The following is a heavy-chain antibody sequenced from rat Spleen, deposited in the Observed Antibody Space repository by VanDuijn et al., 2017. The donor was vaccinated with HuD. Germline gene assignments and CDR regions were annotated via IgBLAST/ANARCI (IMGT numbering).Heavy chain of an antibody. Sequence: EVQLVESDGGLVQPGRSLKLSCAASGFTFSDYYMAWVRQAPTKGLEWVATISYDGGSTYYRDSVKGRFTISRDDAKNTLYLQMDSLRSEDTATYYCTRAGYLRDWYFDFWGPGTMVAVSS. J-gene: IGHJ1*01. D-gene: IGHD2-2*01. CDR1: GFTFSDYY. CDR2: ISYDGGST. V-gene: IGHV5-20*01. CDR3: TRAGYLRDWYFDF.